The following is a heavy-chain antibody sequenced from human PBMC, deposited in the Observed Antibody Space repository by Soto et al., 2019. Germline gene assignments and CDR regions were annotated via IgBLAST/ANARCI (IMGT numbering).Heavy chain of an antibody. V-gene: IGHV4-31*03. D-gene: IGHD1-1*01. Sequence: QVQLQESGPGLVKPSQTLSLTCTVSGGSISSGGYYWSWIRQHPGKGLEWIGYIYYSGSTYYNPSLKSRMPISVDTTNNHFSVKLSSVTAADTAVYYCARHSDGNGFDPWGQGTLVTVSS. J-gene: IGHJ5*02. CDR1: GGSISSGGYY. CDR3: ARHSDGNGFDP. CDR2: IYYSGST.